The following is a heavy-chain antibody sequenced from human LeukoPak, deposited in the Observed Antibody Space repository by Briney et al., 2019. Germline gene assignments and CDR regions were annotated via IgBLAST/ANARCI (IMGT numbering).Heavy chain of an antibody. D-gene: IGHD2-2*01. CDR1: GGTFSSYA. J-gene: IGHJ6*03. CDR2: IIPIFGTA. CDR3: ASRGGYQLLATMDV. V-gene: IGHV1-69*01. Sequence: ASVKVSCKASGGTFSSYAISWVRQAPGQGLEWMGGIIPIFGTANYAQKFQGRVTITADESTSTAYMELSSLTSEDTAVYYCASRGGYQLLATMDVWGKGTTVTVSS.